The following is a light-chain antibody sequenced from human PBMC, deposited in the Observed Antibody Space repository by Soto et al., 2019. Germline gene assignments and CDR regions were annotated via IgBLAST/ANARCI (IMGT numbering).Light chain of an antibody. CDR2: GNS. J-gene: IGLJ1*01. Sequence: QYVLTQPPSVSGAPGQRVTISCPGGSSNIGAGYDVHWYQQLPGTAPKLLIYGNSNRPSAVPDRFSCSKSGTSASLAITGLQAEDEADYYCQSYDSSLSYVFGTGTKVTVL. CDR1: SSNIGAGYD. CDR3: QSYDSSLSYV. V-gene: IGLV1-40*01.